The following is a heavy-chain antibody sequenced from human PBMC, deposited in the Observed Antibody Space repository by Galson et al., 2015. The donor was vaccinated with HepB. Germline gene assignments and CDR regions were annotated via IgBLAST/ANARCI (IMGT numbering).Heavy chain of an antibody. CDR2: IIPILGIA. D-gene: IGHD2-21*02. J-gene: IGHJ3*02. Sequence: SVKVSCKASGCTFTSYTISWVRQAPGQGLEWMGRIIPILGIANYAQKFQDRVTMTTETSTSTAYMELSGLRSEDSAVYYCACDTSGDGRGRVGDAFDIWGQGTMVTVSS. V-gene: IGHV1-69*02. CDR1: GCTFTSYT. CDR3: ACDTSGDGRGRVGDAFDI.